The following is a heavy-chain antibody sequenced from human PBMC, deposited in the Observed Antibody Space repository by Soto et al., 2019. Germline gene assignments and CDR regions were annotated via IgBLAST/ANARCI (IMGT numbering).Heavy chain of an antibody. CDR3: ARGYSGYDNAIES. CDR2: LYSGGST. J-gene: IGHJ4*02. D-gene: IGHD5-12*01. Sequence: LRLSCAASGFSVSSNYMSWLRQAPGKGLEWVSLLYSGGSTYYADSVKGRFTISRDISKNTLYLQMNSLRADDTAVYYCARGYSGYDNAIESWGQGALVTVSS. CDR1: GFSVSSNY. V-gene: IGHV3-53*01.